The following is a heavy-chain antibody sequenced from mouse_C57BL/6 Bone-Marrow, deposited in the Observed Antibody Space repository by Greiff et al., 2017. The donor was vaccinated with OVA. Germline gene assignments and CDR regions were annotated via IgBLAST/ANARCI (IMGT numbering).Heavy chain of an antibody. Sequence: QVQLKESGTELVKPGASVKLSCKASGYTFTSYWMHWVKQRPGQGLEWIGNINPSNGGTNYNEKFKSKATLTVDKSSSTAYMQLSSLTSEDSAVYYCARGATVVVEGYWGQGTTLTVSS. V-gene: IGHV1-53*01. J-gene: IGHJ2*01. CDR3: ARGATVVVEGY. CDR2: INPSNGGT. CDR1: GYTFTSYW. D-gene: IGHD1-1*01.